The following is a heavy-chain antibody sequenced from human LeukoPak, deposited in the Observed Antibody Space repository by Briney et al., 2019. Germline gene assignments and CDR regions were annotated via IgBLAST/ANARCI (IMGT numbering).Heavy chain of an antibody. V-gene: IGHV1-18*01. J-gene: IGHJ5*02. CDR1: GYTFTSYG. Sequence: ASVKVSCRASGYTFTSYGISWVRQAPGQGLEWMGWISSYNGNTNYAQKLQGRVTMTTDTSTSAAYMELRSLRSDDTAVYYCARERVGATLKFDPWGQGTLVTVSS. CDR2: ISSYNGNT. D-gene: IGHD1-26*01. CDR3: ARERVGATLKFDP.